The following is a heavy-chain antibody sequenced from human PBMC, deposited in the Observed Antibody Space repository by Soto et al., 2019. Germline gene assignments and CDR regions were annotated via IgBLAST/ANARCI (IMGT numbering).Heavy chain of an antibody. CDR3: ARALWGDILTGYYTYYYYGMDV. CDR2: IIPIFGTA. J-gene: IGHJ6*02. V-gene: IGHV1-69*13. CDR1: GGTFSSYA. D-gene: IGHD3-9*01. Sequence: SVKVSCKASGGTFSSYAISWVRQAPGQGLEWMGGIIPIFGTANYAQKFQGRVTITADESTSTAYMELSSLRSEDTAVYYCARALWGDILTGYYTYYYYGMDVWGQGTKVTVSS.